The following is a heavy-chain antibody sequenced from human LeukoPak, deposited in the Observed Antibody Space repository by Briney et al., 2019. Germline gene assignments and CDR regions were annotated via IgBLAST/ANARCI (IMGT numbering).Heavy chain of an antibody. D-gene: IGHD2-2*01. Sequence: ASVKVSCKASGYTFTSYYMHWVRQAPGQGLEWMGIINPSGGSTSYAQKFQGRVTITADESTSTAYMELSSLRSEDTAVYYCAQNRGYCTRTSCYWGEDYYYYYYMDVWGKGTTVTVSS. CDR2: INPSGGST. J-gene: IGHJ6*03. CDR3: AQNRGYCTRTSCYWGEDYYYYYYMDV. CDR1: GYTFTSYY. V-gene: IGHV1-46*01.